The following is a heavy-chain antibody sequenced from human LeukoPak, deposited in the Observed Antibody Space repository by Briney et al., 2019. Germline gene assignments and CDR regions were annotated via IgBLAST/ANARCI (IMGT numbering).Heavy chain of an antibody. Sequence: GGSLRLSCAASGFTFTNAWMSWVRQAPGKGLEWVGRIKSNADGGTADFPAPVKGRFTISRDDSKNMLYLQMNSLNTEDTAVYYCTTSVFTGPWRGAFDIWGQGTMVTVSS. CDR2: IKSNADGGTA. J-gene: IGHJ3*02. CDR1: GFTFTNAW. V-gene: IGHV3-15*01. CDR3: TTSVFTGPWRGAFDI. D-gene: IGHD1-1*01.